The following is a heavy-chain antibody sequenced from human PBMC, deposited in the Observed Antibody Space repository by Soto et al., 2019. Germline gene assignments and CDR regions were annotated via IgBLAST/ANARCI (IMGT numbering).Heavy chain of an antibody. CDR1: GYTFTVYY. J-gene: IGHJ6*02. CDR2: INPNSGGT. Sequence: ASVNVSCKASGYTFTVYYMHWVRQTPGQGLEWMGWINPNSGGTNYAQKFQGWVTMTRDTSISTAYMELSRLRSDDTAVYYCARGGSCSPPQNQNEKYYYYYYGMDVWGQGTTVTVSS. CDR3: ARGGSCSPPQNQNEKYYYYYYGMDV. D-gene: IGHD2-15*01. V-gene: IGHV1-2*04.